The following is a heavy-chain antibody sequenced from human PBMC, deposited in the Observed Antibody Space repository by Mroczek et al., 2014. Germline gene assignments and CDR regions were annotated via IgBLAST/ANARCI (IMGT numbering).Heavy chain of an antibody. D-gene: IGHD3-22*01. CDR1: GFTFSSYA. CDR2: ISYDESNK. J-gene: IGHJ4*02. Sequence: QVQLVESGGGVVQPGRSLRLSCAASGFTFSSYAMHWVRQAPGKGLEWVAVISYDESNKYYADSVKGRFTISRDNSKNTLYLQMNSLRAEDTAVYYCARSLNYYDSSGYLILMGCDYWGQGTLVTVSS. CDR3: ARSLNYYDSSGYLILMGCDY. V-gene: IGHV3-30-3*01.